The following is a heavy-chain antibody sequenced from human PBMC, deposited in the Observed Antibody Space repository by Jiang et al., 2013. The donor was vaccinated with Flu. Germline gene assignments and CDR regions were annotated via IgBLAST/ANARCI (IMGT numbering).Heavy chain of an antibody. Sequence: GSGLVKPSETLSLTCTVSGGSISSYYWSWIRQPPGKGLEWIGYIYYSGSTNYNPSLKSRVTISVDTSKNQFSLKLSSVTAADTAVYYCARRGGYGDYDDAFDIWGQGTMVTVSS. V-gene: IGHV4-59*08. CDR1: GGSISSYY. CDR2: IYYSGST. CDR3: ARRGGYGDYDDAFDI. D-gene: IGHD4-17*01. J-gene: IGHJ3*02.